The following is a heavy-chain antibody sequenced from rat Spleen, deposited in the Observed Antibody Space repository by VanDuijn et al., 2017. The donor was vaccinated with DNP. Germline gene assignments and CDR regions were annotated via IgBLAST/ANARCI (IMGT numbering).Heavy chain of an antibody. CDR3: ARHLIRYGGYGKYGY. CDR2: ILYDGSKT. Sequence: EVQLVESGGGLVQPGRSLKLSCAASGLIFSDQNMAWVRQAPKKGLEWVATILYDGSKTYYRDSVKGRFTVSRDNAKSSLYLQMDSLRSEDTATYYCARHLIRYGGYGKYGYWGQGVMVTVSS. CDR1: GLIFSDQN. J-gene: IGHJ2*01. D-gene: IGHD1-11*01. V-gene: IGHV5-7*01.